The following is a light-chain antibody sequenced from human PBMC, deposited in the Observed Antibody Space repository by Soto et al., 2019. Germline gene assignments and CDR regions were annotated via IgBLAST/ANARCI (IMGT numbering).Light chain of an antibody. CDR2: AAS. J-gene: IGKJ1*01. Sequence: DIQMTQSPSSLSASVGDRVTITCRASQSFSSYLNWYQQKPGKAPKLLIYAASSLQSGVPSRFSGTGSGTDFTLTISSLQPEDVATYYCQQSYSSPPTFCQGTKVEIK. CDR3: QQSYSSPPT. V-gene: IGKV1-39*01. CDR1: QSFSSY.